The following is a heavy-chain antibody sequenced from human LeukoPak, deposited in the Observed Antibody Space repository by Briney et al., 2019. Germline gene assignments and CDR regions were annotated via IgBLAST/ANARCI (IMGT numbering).Heavy chain of an antibody. Sequence: ASVKVSCKASGGTFSSYAISWVRQAPGQGLEWMGGIIPIFGTANYAQKFQGRVTITADKSTSTAYMELSSLRSEDTAVYYCARDSSSGYYYLLDYWGQGTLVTVSS. CDR2: IIPIFGTA. CDR1: GGTFSSYA. V-gene: IGHV1-69*06. J-gene: IGHJ4*02. CDR3: ARDSSSGYYYLLDY. D-gene: IGHD3-22*01.